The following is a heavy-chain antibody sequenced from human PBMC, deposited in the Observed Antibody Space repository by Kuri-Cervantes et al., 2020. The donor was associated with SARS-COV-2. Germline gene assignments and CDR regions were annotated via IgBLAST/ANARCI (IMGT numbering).Heavy chain of an antibody. Sequence: GESLKISCAASGFTFSDYYMSWIRQAPGKGLEWVSHISSSGSTIYYADSVKGRFTISRDNAKNSLYLQMNSLRAEDTAVYYCARDSPLVGATWNYFDYWGQGTLVTVSS. D-gene: IGHD1-26*01. CDR3: ARDSPLVGATWNYFDY. J-gene: IGHJ4*02. V-gene: IGHV3-11*04. CDR2: ISSSGSTI. CDR1: GFTFSDYY.